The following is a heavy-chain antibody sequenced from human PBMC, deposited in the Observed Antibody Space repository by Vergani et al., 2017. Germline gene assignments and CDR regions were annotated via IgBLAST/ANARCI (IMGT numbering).Heavy chain of an antibody. CDR2: ISYDGSNK. D-gene: IGHD2-2*01. V-gene: IGHV3-30*18. CDR1: GFTFSSYG. Sequence: QVQLVESGGGVVQPGRSLRLSCAASGFTFSSYGMHWVRQAPGKGLEWGAVISYDGSNKYYADSVKGRFTISRDNSKNTLYLRMNSLRAEDTAVYYCAKDARIVVVPAGYMDGWGKGTTVTVSS. J-gene: IGHJ6*03. CDR3: AKDARIVVVPAGYMDG.